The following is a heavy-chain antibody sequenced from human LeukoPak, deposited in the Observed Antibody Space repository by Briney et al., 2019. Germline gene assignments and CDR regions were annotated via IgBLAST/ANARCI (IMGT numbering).Heavy chain of an antibody. CDR3: ARDRHCSGGSCYSWFDP. D-gene: IGHD2-15*01. CDR1: GYTFTGYY. J-gene: IGHJ5*02. CDR2: INPNSGGT. Sequence: GASVKVSCKASGYTFTGYYMHWVRQAPGQGLEWMGWINPNSGGTNYVQKFQGRVTMTRDTSISTAYMELSRLRSDDTAVYYCARDRHCSGGSCYSWFDPWGQGTLVTVSS. V-gene: IGHV1-2*02.